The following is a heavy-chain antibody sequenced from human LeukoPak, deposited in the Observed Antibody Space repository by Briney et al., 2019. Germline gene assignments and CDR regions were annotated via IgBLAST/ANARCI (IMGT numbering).Heavy chain of an antibody. V-gene: IGHV1-8*02. D-gene: IGHD6-19*01. J-gene: IGHJ4*02. Sequence: ASVKVSCMASGYTFTIKDINWVRQTSGQGLEWLGWMSPNIGSTGYAQKSQGRVTMTSDTSISTAYMELTSLRSEDTAVYYCARGNAVAGDFWGQGTLVTVSS. CDR1: GYTFTIKD. CDR3: ARGNAVAGDF. CDR2: MSPNIGST.